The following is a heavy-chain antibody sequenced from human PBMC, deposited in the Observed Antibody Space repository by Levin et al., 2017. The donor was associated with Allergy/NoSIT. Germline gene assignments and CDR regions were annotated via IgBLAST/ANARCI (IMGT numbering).Heavy chain of an antibody. Sequence: SETLSLTCAVYGGSFSGYYWSWIRQPPGKGLEWIGEINHSGSTNYNPSLKSRVTISVDTSKNQFSLKLSSVTAADTAVYYCARGGFGVWFDWGQGTLVTVSS. V-gene: IGHV4-34*01. CDR2: INHSGST. J-gene: IGHJ4*02. CDR3: ARGGFGVWFD. D-gene: IGHD3-3*01. CDR1: GGSFSGYY.